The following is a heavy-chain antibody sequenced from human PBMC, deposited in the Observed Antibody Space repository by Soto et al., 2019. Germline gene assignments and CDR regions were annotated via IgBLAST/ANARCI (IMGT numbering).Heavy chain of an antibody. J-gene: IGHJ6*02. D-gene: IGHD5-18*01. CDR2: IIPIFGTA. CDR1: GGSFTYT. CDR3: ARLHSHGTYGMDV. Sequence: SVKVSCKASGGSFTYTLSCVRQSPGQGLEWMGGIIPIFGTANYAQKFQGRVTITADESTKTAYMELSTLRSEDTAVYYCARLHSHGTYGMDVWGQGTTVTVS. V-gene: IGHV1-69*13.